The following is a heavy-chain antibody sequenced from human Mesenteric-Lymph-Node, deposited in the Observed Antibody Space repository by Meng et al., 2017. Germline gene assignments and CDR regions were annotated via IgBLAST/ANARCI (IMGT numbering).Heavy chain of an antibody. V-gene: IGHV4-34*01. Sequence: SETLSLTCAVYGGSFSGYYWSWIRQPPGKGLEWIGEINHSGSTNYNPSLKSRVTISVDTSKNQFSLKLSSVTAADTAVYYCARGRIAAAEDHDYYYYGMDVWGQGTTVTVSS. J-gene: IGHJ6*02. CDR2: INHSGST. D-gene: IGHD6-13*01. CDR3: ARGRIAAAEDHDYYYYGMDV. CDR1: GGSFSGYY.